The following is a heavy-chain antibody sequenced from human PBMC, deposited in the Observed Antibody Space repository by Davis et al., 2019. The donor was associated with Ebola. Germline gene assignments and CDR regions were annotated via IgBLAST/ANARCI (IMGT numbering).Heavy chain of an antibody. CDR2: VNDSGST. J-gene: IGHJ4*02. D-gene: IGHD3-9*01. CDR1: GGSLSGYY. CDR3: ARGRRNLIY. V-gene: IGHV4-34*01. Sequence: PSETLSLTCAVYGGSLSGYYWSWIRQPPGKGLEWIGEVNDSGSTNYNPSLKSRVIMSSDTSKNQFSLKLSSVTAADTAVYYCARGRRNLIYWGQGTLVTVSS.